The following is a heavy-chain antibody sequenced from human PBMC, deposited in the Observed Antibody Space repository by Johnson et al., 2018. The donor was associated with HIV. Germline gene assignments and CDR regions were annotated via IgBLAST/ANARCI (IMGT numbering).Heavy chain of an antibody. CDR1: GFTFSSYA. V-gene: IGHV3-30*04. Sequence: QVQLVESGGGLVQPGGSLRLSCAASGFTFSSYAMHWVRQAPGKGLEWVAVISYDGSNKYYADSVKGRFTISRDNSKNTLYLQMNSLRAEDTAVYYCAKGASGSSGGAFDIWGQGTMVTVSS. CDR2: ISYDGSNK. CDR3: AKGASGSSGGAFDI. J-gene: IGHJ3*02. D-gene: IGHD1-26*01.